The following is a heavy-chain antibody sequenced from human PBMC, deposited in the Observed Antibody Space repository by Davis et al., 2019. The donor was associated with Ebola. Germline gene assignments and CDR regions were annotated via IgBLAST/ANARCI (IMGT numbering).Heavy chain of an antibody. CDR2: INPHNGNT. CDR3: ARVDRGMDIVVVVAATLDAFDI. J-gene: IGHJ3*02. Sequence: ASVKVSCKASGYTFTGYYMHWVRQAPGQGLEWMGWINPHNGNTNYAQNVQGRVTMTTDTSASTAYMELSSLRSEDTAVYYCARVDRGMDIVVVVAATLDAFDIWGQGTMVTVS. V-gene: IGHV1/OR15-2*02. D-gene: IGHD2-15*01. CDR1: GYTFTGYY.